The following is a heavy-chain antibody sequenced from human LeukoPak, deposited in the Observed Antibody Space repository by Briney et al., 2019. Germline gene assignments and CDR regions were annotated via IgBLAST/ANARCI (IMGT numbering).Heavy chain of an antibody. CDR1: GYTFTSYA. D-gene: IGHD6-19*01. CDR3: ARGAVAGTVRFDY. Sequence: ASVKVSCKASGYTFTSYAMHWVRQAPGQRPEWMGWINAGNGNTKYSQKFQGRVTITRDTSASTAYMELSSLRSEDTAVYYCARGAVAGTVRFDYWGQGTLVTVSS. CDR2: INAGNGNT. V-gene: IGHV1-3*01. J-gene: IGHJ4*02.